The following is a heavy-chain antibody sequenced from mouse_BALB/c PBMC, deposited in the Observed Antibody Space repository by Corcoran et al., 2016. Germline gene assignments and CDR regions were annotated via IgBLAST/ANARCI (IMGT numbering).Heavy chain of an antibody. J-gene: IGHJ4*01. V-gene: IGHV1S136*01. CDR2: INPYNDGT. CDR3: AKRIDYYAMDY. Sequence: EVQLQQSGPELVKPGASVKMSCKASGYTFTSYVMHWVKQKPGQGLEWIGYINPYNDGTKYNEKFKGKATLTSDKSSSTAYMELSSLTSEDSAVYYCAKRIDYYAMDYWGQGTSVTVSS. CDR1: GYTFTSYV.